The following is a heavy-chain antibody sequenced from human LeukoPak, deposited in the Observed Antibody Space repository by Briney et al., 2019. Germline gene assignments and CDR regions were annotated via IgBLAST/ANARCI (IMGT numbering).Heavy chain of an antibody. D-gene: IGHD3-22*01. CDR3: ARTAIISTGYSAFDI. CDR1: GFTFVNYG. CDR2: IYHGGSI. V-gene: IGHV4-38-2*01. J-gene: IGHJ3*02. Sequence: GSLRLSCAASGFTFVNYGMHWVRQAPGKGLEWIESIYHGGSIFNNPSLKSRVTILVDTSKNQFSLNLSSVTATDTALYYCARTAIISTGYSAFDIWGQGTMVTVSS.